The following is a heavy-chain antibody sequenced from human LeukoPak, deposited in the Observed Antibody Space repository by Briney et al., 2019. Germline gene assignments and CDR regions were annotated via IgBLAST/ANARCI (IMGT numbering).Heavy chain of an antibody. V-gene: IGHV1-46*01. CDR3: ASVSSGYYNY. J-gene: IGHJ4*02. CDR1: GYTFTSYY. D-gene: IGHD3-22*01. CDR2: ITPSGGST. Sequence: ASVKVSCKASGYTFTSYYMHWVRQAPGQGLEWMGIITPSGGSTSYAQKFQGRVTMTRDTSTSTVYMELSSLRCEDTAVYYCASVSSGYYNYWGQGTLVTVSS.